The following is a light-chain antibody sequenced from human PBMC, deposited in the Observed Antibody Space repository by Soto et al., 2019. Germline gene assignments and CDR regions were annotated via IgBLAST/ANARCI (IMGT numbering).Light chain of an antibody. CDR3: QSYDSSLSGSNV. CDR2: GNS. J-gene: IGLJ1*01. V-gene: IGLV1-40*01. CDR1: SSNIGAAYD. Sequence: QSVLTQPPSVSGAPGQRVTISCTGSSSNIGAAYDVHWYQQHPGTAPKLLIYGNSNRPSGVPDRFSGSKSGTSASLAITGLQAEDEADYYCQSYDSSLSGSNVFGTGTKLTVL.